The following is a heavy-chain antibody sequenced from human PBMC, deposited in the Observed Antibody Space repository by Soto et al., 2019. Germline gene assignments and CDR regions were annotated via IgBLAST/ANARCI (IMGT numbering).Heavy chain of an antibody. CDR1: GGSTSSGGFY. CDR3: ARNGYTYGMDV. J-gene: IGHJ6*02. V-gene: IGHV4-31*03. CDR2: IYYSGIS. Sequence: SETLSLTCTVSGGSTSSGGFYWSWIRQHPGKGLEWIGYIYYSGISYYNPTLKSRVSISLDTSRDQFSMTLNSVTAADTAVYYCARNGYTYGMDVWGHGATVTVSS. D-gene: IGHD5-18*01.